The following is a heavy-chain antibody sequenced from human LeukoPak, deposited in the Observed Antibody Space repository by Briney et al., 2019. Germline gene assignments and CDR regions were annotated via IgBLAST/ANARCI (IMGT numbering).Heavy chain of an antibody. Sequence: GGSLRLSCAASGFTFSSYAMRWVRQAPGKGLEWVSAISGSGGSTYYADSVKGRFTISRDNSKNTLYLQMNSLRAEDTAVYYCAKPPGGYSYISFDYWGQGTLVTVSS. D-gene: IGHD5-18*01. CDR3: AKPPGGYSYISFDY. J-gene: IGHJ4*02. V-gene: IGHV3-23*01. CDR2: ISGSGGST. CDR1: GFTFSSYA.